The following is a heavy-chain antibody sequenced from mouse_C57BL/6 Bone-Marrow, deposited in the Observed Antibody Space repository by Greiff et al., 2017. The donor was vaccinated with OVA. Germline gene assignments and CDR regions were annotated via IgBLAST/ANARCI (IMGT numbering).Heavy chain of an antibody. J-gene: IGHJ3*01. D-gene: IGHD2-3*01. V-gene: IGHV2-5*01. CDR2: IWRGGST. CDR1: GFSLTSYG. Sequence: VKVVESGPGLVQPSQSLSITCTVSGFSLTSYGVHWVRQSPGKGLEWLGVIWRGGSTDYNAAFMSRLSITKDNSKSQVFFKMNSLQADDTAIYYCAKKEGDGYFSWFAYWGQGTLVTVSA. CDR3: AKKEGDGYFSWFAY.